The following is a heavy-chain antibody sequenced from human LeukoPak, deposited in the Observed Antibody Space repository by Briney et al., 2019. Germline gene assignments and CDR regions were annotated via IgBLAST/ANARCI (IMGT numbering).Heavy chain of an antibody. D-gene: IGHD2-2*01. CDR1: GDSISSNSYY. J-gene: IGHJ5*02. CDR3: ARDQQLTWFDP. Sequence: PSEALSLTCTVSGDSISSNSYYWGWIRQPPGKGLEWIGSIYYSGSTNYNPSLKSRVTISVDTSNNQFSLKLSSVTAADTAVYYCARDQQLTWFDPWGQGTLVTVSS. CDR2: IYYSGST. V-gene: IGHV4-39*07.